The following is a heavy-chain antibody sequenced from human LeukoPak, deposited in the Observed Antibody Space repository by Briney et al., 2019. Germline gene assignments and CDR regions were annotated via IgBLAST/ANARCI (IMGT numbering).Heavy chain of an antibody. CDR2: ISGEGSRT. J-gene: IGHJ4*02. CDR1: GFTFSPYW. Sequence: GGSLKLSCAASGFTFSPYWMHWVRQVPGKGLVWVSRISGEGSRTTYADPVKGRFTISRDNAKNSLYLQMNSLRAEDTAVYYCARDTSGLDYWGRGTLVTVSS. CDR3: ARDTSGLDY. V-gene: IGHV3-74*01.